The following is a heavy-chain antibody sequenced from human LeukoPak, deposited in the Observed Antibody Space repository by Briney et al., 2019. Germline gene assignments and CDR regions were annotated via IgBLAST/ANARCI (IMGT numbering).Heavy chain of an antibody. CDR1: GFTFSDYY. Sequence: PGGSLRLSCAASGFTFSDYYMSWIRQAPGKGLEWVSYISSSGSTTYYADSVKGRFTISRDKFNNTLSLQMNTLRAEDTAVYYCTRGLYYPFDYWGQGTLVTVSS. CDR3: TRGLYYPFDY. D-gene: IGHD3-16*01. V-gene: IGHV3-11*01. CDR2: ISSSGSTT. J-gene: IGHJ4*02.